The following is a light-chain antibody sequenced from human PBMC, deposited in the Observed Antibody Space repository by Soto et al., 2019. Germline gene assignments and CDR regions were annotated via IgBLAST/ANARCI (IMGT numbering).Light chain of an antibody. V-gene: IGLV2-14*03. J-gene: IGLJ3*02. CDR1: SSDVGGYNY. Sequence: QSALTQRASVSGSPGQSITISCTGTSSDVGGYNYVSWYQQHPGKAPKVMIYEVSNRPSGVSNRFSGSKSGNTASLTISGLQAEDEADYYCSSFTSSHTGVFGGGTKLTVL. CDR2: EVS. CDR3: SSFTSSHTGV.